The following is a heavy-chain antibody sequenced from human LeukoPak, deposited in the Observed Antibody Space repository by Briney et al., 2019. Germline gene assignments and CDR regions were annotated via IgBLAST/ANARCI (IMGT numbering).Heavy chain of an antibody. CDR1: GGSISSGGYY. D-gene: IGHD3-22*01. CDR3: ARAYLYYYHSSGYYAPKYFQH. Sequence: SETLSLTCTVSGGSISSGGYYWSWIRQHPGKGLEWIGYIYYSGSPYYNPSLKSRLTISVDTSKNQFSLQLTSVTAADTAVYYCARAYLYYYHSSGYYAPKYFQHWGQGTLVTVSS. CDR2: IYYSGSP. V-gene: IGHV4-31*03. J-gene: IGHJ1*01.